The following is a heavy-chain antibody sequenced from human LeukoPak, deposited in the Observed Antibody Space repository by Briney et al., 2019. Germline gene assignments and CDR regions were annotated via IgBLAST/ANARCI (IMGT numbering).Heavy chain of an antibody. CDR2: IIPIFGTA. D-gene: IGHD3-9*01. Sequence: SVKVSCKASGGTFSSYAISWVRQAPGQGLEWMGGIIPIFGTANYAQKFQGRVTITTDESTSTAYMELSSLRSEDTAVYYCARDMGLKILTGYYRRDYYMDVWGKGTTVTVSS. J-gene: IGHJ6*03. CDR1: GGTFSSYA. CDR3: ARDMGLKILTGYYRRDYYMDV. V-gene: IGHV1-69*05.